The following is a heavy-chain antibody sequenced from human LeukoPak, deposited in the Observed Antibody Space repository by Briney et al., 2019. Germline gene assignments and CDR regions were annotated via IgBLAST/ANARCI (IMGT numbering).Heavy chain of an antibody. D-gene: IGHD3-22*01. CDR3: ARVLYDSSGYYSDYYYYMDV. CDR2: IYYIGST. CDR1: GGSISSYY. J-gene: IGHJ6*03. Sequence: SETLSLTCTVSGGSISSYYWSWIRPPPGKGLEWVGYIYYIGSTNYNPSLKSRVTISVDTSKNQFSLKLSSVTAADTAVYYCARVLYDSSGYYSDYYYYMDVWGKGTTVTVSS. V-gene: IGHV4-59*01.